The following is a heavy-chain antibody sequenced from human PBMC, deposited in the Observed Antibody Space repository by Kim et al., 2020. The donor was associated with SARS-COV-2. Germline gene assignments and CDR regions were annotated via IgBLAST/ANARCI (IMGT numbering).Heavy chain of an antibody. V-gene: IGHV3-30*18. CDR1: GFTFSSYG. D-gene: IGHD2-15*01. CDR2: ISYDGSNK. CDR3: AKDLGWYGGPQGDFQH. J-gene: IGHJ1*01. Sequence: GGSLRLSCAASGFTFSSYGMHWVRQAPGKGLEWVAVISYDGSNKYYADSVKGRFTISRDNSKNTLYLQMNSLRAEDTAVYYCAKDLGWYGGPQGDFQHWGQGTLVTVSS.